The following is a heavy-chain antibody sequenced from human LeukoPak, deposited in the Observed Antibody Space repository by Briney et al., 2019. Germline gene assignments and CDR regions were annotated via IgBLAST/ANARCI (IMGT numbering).Heavy chain of an antibody. CDR1: GFTFSSYG. CDR2: IWYDGSNK. V-gene: IGHV3-33*01. Sequence: PGRSLRLSCAASGFTFSSYGMHWVRQAPGKGLEWVAVIWYDGSNKYYADSVKGRFTISRDNSKNTLYLQMNSLRAEDTAVYYCARPEPSSGGYWYFDLWGRGTLVTVSS. D-gene: IGHD1-14*01. CDR3: ARPEPSSGGYWYFDL. J-gene: IGHJ2*01.